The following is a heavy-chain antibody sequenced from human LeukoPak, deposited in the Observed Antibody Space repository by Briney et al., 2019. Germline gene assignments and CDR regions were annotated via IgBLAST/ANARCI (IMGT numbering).Heavy chain of an antibody. V-gene: IGHV3-23*05. D-gene: IGHD6-19*01. CDR3: VGDHGSQDSGAWYVFDY. CDR1: GFTFNHYA. J-gene: IGHJ4*02. Sequence: PGGSLRLSCAASGFTFNHYAMSWVRQAPGKGLEWVSGINHLGHTFYGDSVKGRFTISRDNSKNTMFLQMNSLRGDDTAEYFCVGDHGSQDSGAWYVFDYWGRGTLVTVSS. CDR2: INHLGHT.